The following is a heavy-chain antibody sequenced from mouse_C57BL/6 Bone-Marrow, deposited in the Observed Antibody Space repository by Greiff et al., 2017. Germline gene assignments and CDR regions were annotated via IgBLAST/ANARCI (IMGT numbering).Heavy chain of an antibody. CDR2: IHPNSGST. Sequence: QVQLQQPGAELVKPGASVKLSCKASGYTFTSYWMHWVKQRPGQGLEWIGMIHPNSGSTNYNAKFKSKATLTVDKSSSTAYMQLSSLTSEDSAVYYCAINWDNAMDYWGQGTSVTVSS. J-gene: IGHJ4*01. D-gene: IGHD4-1*02. CDR3: AINWDNAMDY. CDR1: GYTFTSYW. V-gene: IGHV1-64*01.